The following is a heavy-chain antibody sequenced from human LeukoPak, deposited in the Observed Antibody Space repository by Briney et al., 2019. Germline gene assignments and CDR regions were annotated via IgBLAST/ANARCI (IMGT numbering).Heavy chain of an antibody. Sequence: GASVKVSCKASGGTFSSYAISWVRQAPGQGLEWMGGIIPIFGTANYAQKFQGRVTITADESTSTAYMELSSLRSEDTAVYYCARGGSSSWYSHYYYGMDVWGQGTTVTVSS. D-gene: IGHD6-13*01. CDR2: IIPIFGTA. J-gene: IGHJ6*02. V-gene: IGHV1-69*13. CDR3: ARGGSSSWYSHYYYGMDV. CDR1: GGTFSSYA.